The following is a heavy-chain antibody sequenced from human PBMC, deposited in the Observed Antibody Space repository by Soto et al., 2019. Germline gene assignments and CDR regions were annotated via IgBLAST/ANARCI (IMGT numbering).Heavy chain of an antibody. V-gene: IGHV1-18*01. CDR1: GYTFTSYG. CDR2: ISAYNGNT. J-gene: IGHJ4*02. CDR3: ARDSPPDIVVVTTRPTTFDY. D-gene: IGHD2-21*02. Sequence: ASVKVSCKASGYTFTSYGSSWVRQAPGQGLEWMGWISAYNGNTNYAQKLQGRVTMTTDTSTSTAYMELRSLRSDDTAVYYCARDSPPDIVVVTTRPTTFDYWGQGTLVTVSS.